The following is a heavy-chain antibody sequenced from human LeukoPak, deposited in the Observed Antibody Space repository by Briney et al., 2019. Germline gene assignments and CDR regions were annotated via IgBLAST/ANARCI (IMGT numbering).Heavy chain of an antibody. D-gene: IGHD6-19*01. CDR2: ISYDGSDK. J-gene: IGHJ4*02. V-gene: IGHV3-30*03. Sequence: GGSLRLSCAASGFTFSTYGMHWVRQAPGKELEWVAVISYDGSDKYYADSVRGRFTISRDNSKNTLYLQMNSLRAEDTAVYYCATVAVAGPIDYWGQGTLVTVSS. CDR1: GFTFSTYG. CDR3: ATVAVAGPIDY.